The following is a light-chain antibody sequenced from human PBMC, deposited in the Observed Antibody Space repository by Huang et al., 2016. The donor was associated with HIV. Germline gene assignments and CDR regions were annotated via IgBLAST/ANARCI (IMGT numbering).Light chain of an antibody. CDR3: QQRRNWPEIT. J-gene: IGKJ5*01. Sequence: EIVLTQSPDTLSLSTGERATLSCRASQSVSSYLAWYQQKPGQAPRPLIYDVSNRATGIPARFSGSGSVANFTLTITSLVPEDFAVYYCQQRRNWPEITFGQGTRLEIK. CDR1: QSVSSY. V-gene: IGKV3-11*01. CDR2: DVS.